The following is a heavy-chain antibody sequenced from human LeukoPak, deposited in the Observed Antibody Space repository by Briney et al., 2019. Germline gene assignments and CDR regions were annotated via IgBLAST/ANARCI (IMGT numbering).Heavy chain of an antibody. V-gene: IGHV1-8*01. CDR3: ARGYRDSSGWYKTSFFGY. J-gene: IGHJ4*02. Sequence: ASVKVSYKASGYTFTSYDINWVRQATGQGLEWMGWMNPNSGNTGYAQKFQGRVTMTRNTSISTAYMELSSLRSEDTAVYYCARGYRDSSGWYKTSFFGYWGQGTLVTVSS. CDR2: MNPNSGNT. D-gene: IGHD6-19*01. CDR1: GYTFTSYD.